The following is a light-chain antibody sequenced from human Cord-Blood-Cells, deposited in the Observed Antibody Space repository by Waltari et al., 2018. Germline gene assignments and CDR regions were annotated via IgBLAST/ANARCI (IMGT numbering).Light chain of an antibody. CDR1: QDISNY. CDR2: DAS. CDR3: QQYDNLPMYT. V-gene: IGKV1-33*01. Sequence: IQMTQSPSSLSASLGDRVTITCQASQDISNYLNWYQQKPGKAPKHLINDASNLETGVPSRFSGSGSGTDFTFTISCLQPEDIATYYCQQYDNLPMYTFGQGTELEIK. J-gene: IGKJ2*01.